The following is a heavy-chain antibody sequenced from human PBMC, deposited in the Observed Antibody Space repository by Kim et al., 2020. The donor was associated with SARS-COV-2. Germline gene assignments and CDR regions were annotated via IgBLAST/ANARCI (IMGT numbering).Heavy chain of an antibody. CDR2: IWYDGSNK. J-gene: IGHJ3*02. CDR3: ARDGGSRGPPTVTPKGSAFDI. CDR1: GFTFSSYG. V-gene: IGHV3-33*08. D-gene: IGHD4-17*01. Sequence: GGSLRLSCAASGFTFSSYGMHWVRQAPGKGLEWVAVIWYDGSNKYYADSVKGRFTISRDNSKNTLYLQMNSLRAEDTAAYYCARDGGSRGPPTVTPKGSAFDIWGQGTMVTVSS.